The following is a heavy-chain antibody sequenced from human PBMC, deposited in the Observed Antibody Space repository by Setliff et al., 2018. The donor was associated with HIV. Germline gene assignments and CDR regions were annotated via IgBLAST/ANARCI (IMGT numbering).Heavy chain of an antibody. Sequence: ASVKVSCKASGYTFTSYYIHWVRQAPGQGLEWMGWISAYNGNTNYQQKLQDRVTMTTDTSTSTAYMELRSLRSDDTAVYYCARDGYYYGSGSYSSFDYWGQGTLVTVSS. J-gene: IGHJ4*02. V-gene: IGHV1-18*04. CDR1: GYTFTSYY. CDR3: ARDGYYYGSGSYSSFDY. D-gene: IGHD3-10*01. CDR2: ISAYNGNT.